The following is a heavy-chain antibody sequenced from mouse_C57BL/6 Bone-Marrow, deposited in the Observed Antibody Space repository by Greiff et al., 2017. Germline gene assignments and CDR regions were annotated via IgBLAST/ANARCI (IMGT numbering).Heavy chain of an antibody. CDR3: ARHQEGGTYYGSSFYAMDY. CDR1: GFSFTSYG. D-gene: IGHD1-1*01. J-gene: IGHJ4*01. V-gene: IGHV2-6-1*01. Sequence: QVQLKESGPGLVAPSQSLSITCTVSGFSFTSYGVHWVRQPPGKGLEWLVVIWSDGSTTYNSALKSRLSISKDNSKSQVFLKMNSLQTDDTAMYYCARHQEGGTYYGSSFYAMDYWGQGTSVTVSS. CDR2: IWSDGST.